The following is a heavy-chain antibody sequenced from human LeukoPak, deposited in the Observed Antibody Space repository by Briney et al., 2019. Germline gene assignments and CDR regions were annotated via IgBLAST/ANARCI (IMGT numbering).Heavy chain of an antibody. D-gene: IGHD6-6*01. J-gene: IGHJ4*02. V-gene: IGHV1-2*02. CDR2: INPNSGGT. CDR1: GYTFTSYY. Sequence: ASVKVSCKASGYTFTSYYMHWVRQAPGQGLEWMGWINPNSGGTNYAQKFQGRVTMTRDTSISTAYMELSRLRSDDTAVYYCARDGISSSSPAFDYWGQGTLVTVSS. CDR3: ARDGISSSSPAFDY.